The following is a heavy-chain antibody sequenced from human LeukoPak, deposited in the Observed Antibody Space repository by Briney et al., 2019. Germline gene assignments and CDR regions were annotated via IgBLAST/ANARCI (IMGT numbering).Heavy chain of an antibody. J-gene: IGHJ3*01. CDR1: GGSLSGYY. D-gene: IGHD5-24*01. Sequence: ETLSLTCAVYGGSLSGYYWSWIRQPPGKGLEWVGRIKSKTDGGTTDYATPVKGRFTISRDDSKNTLYLQMNSLRAEDTAAYYCATEPRWQPYSFDFWGHGTMVTVSS. CDR2: IKSKTDGGTT. V-gene: IGHV3-15*01. CDR3: ATEPRWQPYSFDF.